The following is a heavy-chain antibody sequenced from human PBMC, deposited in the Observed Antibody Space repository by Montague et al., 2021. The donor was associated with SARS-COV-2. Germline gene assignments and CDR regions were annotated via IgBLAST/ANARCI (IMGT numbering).Heavy chain of an antibody. D-gene: IGHD6-13*01. V-gene: IGHV2-5*08. J-gene: IGHJ6*02. CDR2: IDWDDDK. CDR3: AHRGSWAGPGMDV. CDR1: GFSLNTDGMC. Sequence: PALGKPTQTLTLTCAFSGFSLNTDGMCVSWIHQPPGKALEWLARIDWDDDKRYSPSLKSRLTITKDTSKNQVVLTMTNMDPVDTATYYCAHRGSWAGPGMDVWGQGTTVTVSS.